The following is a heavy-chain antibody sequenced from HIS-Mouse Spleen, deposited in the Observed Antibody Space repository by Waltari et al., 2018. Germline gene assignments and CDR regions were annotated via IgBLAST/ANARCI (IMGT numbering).Heavy chain of an antibody. CDR1: GYSISSGYY. D-gene: IGHD1-1*01. CDR3: AREPHLQLELAFDI. CDR2: IYHSGST. Sequence: QVQLQESGPGLVKPSETLSLTCTVSGYSISSGYYWGWIRQPPGKGLEWIGSIYHSGSTYYNPCLKSRVTISVDTSKNQFSLKLSSVTAADTAVYYCAREPHLQLELAFDIWGQGTMVTVSS. J-gene: IGHJ3*02. V-gene: IGHV4-38-2*02.